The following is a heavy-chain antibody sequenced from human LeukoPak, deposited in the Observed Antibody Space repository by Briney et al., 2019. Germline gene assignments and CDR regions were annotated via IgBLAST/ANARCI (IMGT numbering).Heavy chain of an antibody. CDR3: ARGPDYGGNSFNY. CDR2: IIPILGIA. V-gene: IGHV1-69*04. Sequence: SVKVSCKASGGTFSSYAISWVRQAPGQGLEWMVRIIPILGIANYAQKFQGRVTITADKSTSTAYMELSSLRSEDTAVYYCARGPDYGGNSFNYWGQGTLVTVSS. J-gene: IGHJ4*02. CDR1: GGTFSSYA. D-gene: IGHD4-23*01.